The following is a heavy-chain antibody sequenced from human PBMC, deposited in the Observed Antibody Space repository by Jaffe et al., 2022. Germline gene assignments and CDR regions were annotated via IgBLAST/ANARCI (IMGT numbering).Heavy chain of an antibody. CDR1: GGTFSSYT. J-gene: IGHJ3*02. CDR2: IIPILGIA. CDR3: ASPPRRYSSGYYGAYAFDI. Sequence: QVQLVQSGAEVKKPGSSVKVSCKASGGTFSSYTISWVRQAPGQGLEWMGRIIPILGIANYAQKFQGRVTITADKSTSTAYMELSSLRSEDTAVYYCASPPRRYSSGYYGAYAFDIWGQGTMVTVSS. V-gene: IGHV1-69*02. D-gene: IGHD3-22*01.